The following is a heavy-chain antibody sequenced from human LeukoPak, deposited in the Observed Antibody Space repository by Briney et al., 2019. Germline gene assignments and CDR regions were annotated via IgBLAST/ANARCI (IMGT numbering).Heavy chain of an antibody. CDR2: IYTSGST. CDR3: AREEYPPFMEYSWFDP. J-gene: IGHJ5*02. V-gene: IGHV4-4*07. Sequence: PSETLSLTCTVSGGSISSYYWSWIRQPAGKGLEWIGRIYTSGSTNYNPSLKSRVTMSVGTSKNQFSLKLSSVTAADTAVYYCAREEYPPFMEYSWFDPWGQGTLVTVSS. CDR1: GGSISSYY. D-gene: IGHD2/OR15-2a*01.